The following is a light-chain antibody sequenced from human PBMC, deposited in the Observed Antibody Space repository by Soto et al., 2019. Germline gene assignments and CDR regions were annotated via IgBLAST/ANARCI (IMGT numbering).Light chain of an antibody. Sequence: QSALTQPASVSGSPGQSITISCTGTSSDVGGYNYVSWYQQHPGKAPKLMIYEDSNWASGVSNRFSGSNSGNTAYLTISGLQSEDEADYYCSSYTSSITLVFGTGTKLTVL. J-gene: IGLJ1*01. CDR3: SSYTSSITLV. CDR1: SSDVGGYNY. CDR2: EDS. V-gene: IGLV2-14*01.